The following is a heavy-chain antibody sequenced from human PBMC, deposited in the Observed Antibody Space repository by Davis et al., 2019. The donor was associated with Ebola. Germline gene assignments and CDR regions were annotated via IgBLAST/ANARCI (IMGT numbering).Heavy chain of an antibody. CDR3: ARDLSLIVGATKMWVSHNWFDP. CDR1: GYTFTGYY. J-gene: IGHJ5*02. CDR2: INPSGGST. V-gene: IGHV1-46*01. Sequence: ASVQVSCKASGYTFTGYYMHWVRQAPGQGLEWMGIINPSGGSTSYAQKFQGRVTMTRDTSTSTVYMELSSLRSEDTAVYYCARDLSLIVGATKMWVSHNWFDPWGQGTLVTVSS. D-gene: IGHD1-26*01.